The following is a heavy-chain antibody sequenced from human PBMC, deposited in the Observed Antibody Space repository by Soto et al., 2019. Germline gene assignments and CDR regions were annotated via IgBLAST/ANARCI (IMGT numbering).Heavy chain of an antibody. CDR2: ISYDGSNK. Sequence: QVQLVESGGGVVQPGRSLRLSCAASGFTFSSYGMHWVRQAPGKGLEWVAVISYDGSNKYYADSVKGRFTISRDNSKNTLDLQMNSLRAEDTAVYYCAKGARRHYYDSSGYYYYWGQGTLVTVSS. CDR1: GFTFSSYG. J-gene: IGHJ4*02. D-gene: IGHD3-22*01. CDR3: AKGARRHYYDSSGYYYY. V-gene: IGHV3-30*18.